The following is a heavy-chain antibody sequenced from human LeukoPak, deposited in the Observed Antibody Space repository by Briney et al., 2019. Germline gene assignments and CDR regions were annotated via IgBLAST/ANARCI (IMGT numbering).Heavy chain of an antibody. CDR3: ARGLRHCSSTSCLHY. J-gene: IGHJ4*02. D-gene: IGHD2-2*01. CDR1: GYTFTSYD. Sequence: GASVKVSCKASGYTFTSYDINWVRQATGQGLEWMGWMNPNSGNTGYAQKFQGRVTMTRNTSISTAYMELSSLRSEDTAVYYCARGLRHCSSTSCLHYWGRGTLVTVSS. V-gene: IGHV1-8*01. CDR2: MNPNSGNT.